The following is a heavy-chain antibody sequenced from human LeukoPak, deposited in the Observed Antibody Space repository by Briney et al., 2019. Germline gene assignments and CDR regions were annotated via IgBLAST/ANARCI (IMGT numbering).Heavy chain of an antibody. CDR1: GFSFSNTW. CDR2: VKSKSDGGTA. D-gene: IGHD1-26*01. Sequence: TGGSLRLSCAASGFSFSNTWMNWVRLAPGKGLEWVGRVKSKSDGGTAEYAAPVKGRFTISRDDSKNTLYVQMSSLKIEDTAVYYCTTVDRWELLNIDYWGQGTLVTVSS. CDR3: TTVDRWELLNIDY. J-gene: IGHJ4*02. V-gene: IGHV3-15*07.